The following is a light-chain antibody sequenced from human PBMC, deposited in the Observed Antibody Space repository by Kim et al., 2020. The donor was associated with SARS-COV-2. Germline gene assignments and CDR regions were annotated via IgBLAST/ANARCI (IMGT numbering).Light chain of an antibody. CDR3: QSYDSSLSGSGV. J-gene: IGLJ3*02. CDR2: GNN. CDR1: SSNIGAGYD. Sequence: VAISCTGSSSNIGAGYDVHWYQHHPGTAPKLLIYGNNNRPSGVPDRFSGSKSGTSASLAITGLQAEDEADYYCQSYDSSLSGSGVFGGGTQLTVL. V-gene: IGLV1-40*01.